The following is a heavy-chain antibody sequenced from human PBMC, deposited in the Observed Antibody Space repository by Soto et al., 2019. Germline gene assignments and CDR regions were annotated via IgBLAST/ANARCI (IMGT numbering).Heavy chain of an antibody. D-gene: IGHD3-16*02. V-gene: IGHV1-69*13. J-gene: IGHJ6*02. CDR3: ASRKPGEYDYVWGSYRYKDQNYGMDV. CDR1: GGTFSSYA. CDR2: IIPIFGTA. Sequence: SVKVSCKASGGTFSSYAISWVRQAPGQGLEWMGGIIPIFGTANYAQKFQGRVTITADESTSTAYMELSSLRSEDTAVYYCASRKPGEYDYVWGSYRYKDQNYGMDVWGQGTTVTVSS.